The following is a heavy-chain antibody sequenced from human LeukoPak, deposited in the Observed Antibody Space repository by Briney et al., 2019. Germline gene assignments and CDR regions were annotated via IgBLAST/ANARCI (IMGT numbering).Heavy chain of an antibody. CDR2: ISGSGGST. Sequence: GGSLRLSCAASGFTFSSYGMSWVRQAPGKGLEWVSAISGSGGSTYYADSVKGRFTISRDNSKNTLYLQMNSLRVEDTAVYYCAKTKYCGGDCYSWYFDYWGQETLVTVSS. J-gene: IGHJ4*02. V-gene: IGHV3-23*01. D-gene: IGHD2-21*02. CDR1: GFTFSSYG. CDR3: AKTKYCGGDCYSWYFDY.